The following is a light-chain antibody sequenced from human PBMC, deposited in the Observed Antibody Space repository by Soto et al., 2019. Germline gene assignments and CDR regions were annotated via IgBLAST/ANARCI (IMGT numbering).Light chain of an antibody. J-gene: IGLJ1*01. CDR2: EGS. V-gene: IGLV2-23*01. Sequence: QSALTQPASVSASPGQSITTSCTAASSDVGSFDLVSWYQQNPGKAPKLLIYEGSKRPSGVSNRFSGSNSGNTASLTISGLQAEDEADYYCCSYAGSVFYVFGTGTKVTVL. CDR3: CSYAGSVFYV. CDR1: SSDVGSFDL.